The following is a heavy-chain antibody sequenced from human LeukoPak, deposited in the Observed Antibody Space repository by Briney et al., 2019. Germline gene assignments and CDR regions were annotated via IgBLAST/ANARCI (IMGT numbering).Heavy chain of an antibody. CDR2: IYNTGST. Sequence: SETLSLTCTVSGDSISTSYWSWIRQPAGKGLEWIGRIYNTGSTNYNPSLKSRVSMSVDTSKNQFSLKLSSVTAADTAVYYCARRKYASDYWGRGTLVTVSS. J-gene: IGHJ4*02. CDR1: GDSISTSY. V-gene: IGHV4-4*07. CDR3: ARRKYASDY.